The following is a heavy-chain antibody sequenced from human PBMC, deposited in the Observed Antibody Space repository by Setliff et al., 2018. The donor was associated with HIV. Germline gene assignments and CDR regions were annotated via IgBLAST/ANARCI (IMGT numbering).Heavy chain of an antibody. CDR2: IIPIFGTT. Sequence: SVKVSCKASGGTFSSYAINWVRQAPGQGLEWMGGIIPIFGTTNFAQKFQGRVTITADETTSTAYMELRTLRSGDTAVYYCATSSRIYYYSYMDVGGKGTTVTVSS. D-gene: IGHD2-2*01. J-gene: IGHJ6*03. V-gene: IGHV1-69*13. CDR3: ATSSRIYYYSYMDV. CDR1: GGTFSSYA.